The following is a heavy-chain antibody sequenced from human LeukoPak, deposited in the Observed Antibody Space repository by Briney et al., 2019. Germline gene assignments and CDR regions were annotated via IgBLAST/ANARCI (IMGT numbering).Heavy chain of an antibody. Sequence: GGSLRLSCAASGFTLSTSGMSWVRQAPGKGLEWVSFISGGAGSTNYADSVKGRFTMSRDTAKSTLYPQMNSLRDDDTATYYCAKGRGSTSIYEYWGQGTLVTVSS. J-gene: IGHJ4*02. CDR3: AKGRGSTSIYEY. CDR2: ISGGAGST. D-gene: IGHD2-2*01. CDR1: GFTLSTSG. V-gene: IGHV3-23*01.